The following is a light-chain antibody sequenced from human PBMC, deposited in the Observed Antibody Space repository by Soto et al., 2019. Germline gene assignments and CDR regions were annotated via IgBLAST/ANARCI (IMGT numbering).Light chain of an antibody. CDR2: GAS. V-gene: IGKV3-15*01. J-gene: IGKJ1*01. CDR1: QSVSSN. CDR3: QQYNDWPRT. Sequence: ELVLPQSPPTLSVSPGEKATLPSRASQSVSSNLAWYQQKPGQAPRLLIYGASTRATGIPARFSGSGSGTEFTLTISSLQSEDFAVYYCQQYNDWPRTFXQGTKADIK.